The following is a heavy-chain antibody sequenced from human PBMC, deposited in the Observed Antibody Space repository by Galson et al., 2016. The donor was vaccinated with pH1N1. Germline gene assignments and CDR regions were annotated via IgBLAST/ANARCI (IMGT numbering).Heavy chain of an antibody. D-gene: IGHD3-22*01. V-gene: IGHV1-69*13. CDR3: AREDYYDTDLSDWYFDL. J-gene: IGHJ2*01. Sequence: SVKVSCKASAYIFTFYYMHWVRQAPGQGLEWMGGIIPIFNTAKYAQNFQGRVTITADESTTTTYMELSSLRSEDTAVYYCAREDYYDTDLSDWYFDLWGRGTLVTVSS. CDR2: IIPIFNTA. CDR1: AYIFTFYY.